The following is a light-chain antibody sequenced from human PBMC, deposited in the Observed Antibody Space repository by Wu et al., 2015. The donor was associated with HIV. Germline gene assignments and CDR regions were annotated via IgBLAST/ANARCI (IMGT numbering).Light chain of an antibody. CDR3: QEYNTWLPT. V-gene: IGKV3-15*01. J-gene: IGKJ1*01. CDR1: QSVRGN. Sequence: VVMTQSPATLSVSPGERATLSCRASQSVRGNLAWYQQRPGQAPRLLIQGASIRATGISDRFSGSESGTDFTLTISNMQPEDFAVYYCQEYNTWLPTFGQGTKVEMK. CDR2: GAS.